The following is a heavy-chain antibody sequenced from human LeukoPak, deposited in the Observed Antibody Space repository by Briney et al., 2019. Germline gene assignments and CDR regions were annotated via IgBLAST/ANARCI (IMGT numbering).Heavy chain of an antibody. J-gene: IGHJ4*02. D-gene: IGHD6-13*01. CDR3: ARGYSSGWYGGY. Sequence: PGGSLRLSCAGSGFTLSDYYVSWIRQAAGKGLEGVSYISSSGSTIYYADSVKGRFTISRDNAKNSLYLQMNRLRAEDTSVSYCARGYSSGWYGGYWGQGTLVTVSS. CDR1: GFTLSDYY. V-gene: IGHV3-11*04. CDR2: ISSSGSTI.